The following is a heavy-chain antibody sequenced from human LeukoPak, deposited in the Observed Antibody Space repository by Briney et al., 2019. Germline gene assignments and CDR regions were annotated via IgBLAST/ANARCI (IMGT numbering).Heavy chain of an antibody. V-gene: IGHV3-43*02. J-gene: IGHJ4*02. Sequence: GGSLRLSCAASGFTFDDYAMHWVRQAPGRGLEWVSLISRDSGYTYYAASVKGRFTISRDNSKNSLYLQINSLRTEDTALYYCAKVAYSTSADYWGQGTLVTVSS. CDR1: GFTFDDYA. CDR2: ISRDSGYT. CDR3: AKVAYSTSADY. D-gene: IGHD6-6*01.